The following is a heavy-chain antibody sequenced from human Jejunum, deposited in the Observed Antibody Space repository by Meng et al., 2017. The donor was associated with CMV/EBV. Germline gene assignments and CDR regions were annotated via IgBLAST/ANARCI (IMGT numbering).Heavy chain of an antibody. V-gene: IGHV7-4-1*02. CDR3: ARDSPLDGYSLLDY. J-gene: IGHJ4*02. CDR1: GYTFTSYA. CDR2: IDPNTGNP. Sequence: QVQLYQSGSELKQPGASVKVSCRPSGYTFTSYAINWVRQAPGQGPDWMGWIDPNTGNPTYDQGFTGRFVFSLDTSVSTAYLQINSLRADDTAVYYCARDSPLDGYSLLDYWGQGTLVTVSS. D-gene: IGHD5-24*01.